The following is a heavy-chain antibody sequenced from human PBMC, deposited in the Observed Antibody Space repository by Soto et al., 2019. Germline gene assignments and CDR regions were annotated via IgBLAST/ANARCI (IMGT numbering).Heavy chain of an antibody. J-gene: IGHJ4*02. Sequence: QVQLVQSGTEVKKPGDSVKVSCKASGYTFSTLGITWVRQAPGHGLEWMGWISAYNGNTNYAQRLQGRVTLTTGTSTSTAYMDLRSLTSDATAVYYCSRDLGGSSTNFDYWGQGTLVIVSS. CDR3: SRDLGGSSTNFDY. V-gene: IGHV1-18*01. CDR2: ISAYNGNT. CDR1: GYTFSTLG. D-gene: IGHD2-15*01.